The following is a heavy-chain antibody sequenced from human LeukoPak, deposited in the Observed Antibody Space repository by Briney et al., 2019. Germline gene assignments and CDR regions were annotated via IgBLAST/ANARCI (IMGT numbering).Heavy chain of an antibody. CDR1: GGSISSYY. CDR2: IYTSGST. CDR3: AREYYDILTGYRFDY. Sequence: PSETLSLTCTVSGGSISSYYWSWIRQPAGKGLEWIGRIYTSGSTNYNPSLKSRVTMSVGTSKNQFSLKLSSVTAADTAVYYCAREYYDILTGYRFDYWGQGTLVTVSS. J-gene: IGHJ4*02. V-gene: IGHV4-4*07. D-gene: IGHD3-9*01.